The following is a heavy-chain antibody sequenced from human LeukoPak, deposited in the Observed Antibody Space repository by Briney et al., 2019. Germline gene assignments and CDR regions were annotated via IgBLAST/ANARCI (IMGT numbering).Heavy chain of an antibody. J-gene: IGHJ2*01. CDR1: GFTFSSYA. CDR3: AKPRAMTTGVGRYFDL. V-gene: IGHV3-23*01. CDR2: VSGGGEDT. Sequence: TGGSLRLSCAASGFTFSSYAMSWIRQAPGKGLDWVSAVSGGGEDTYYPDSVKGRFTISRDNSKNTLYLQMNSLRVEDTAIYYCAKPRAMTTGVGRYFDLWGRGTLVTVSS. D-gene: IGHD1-1*01.